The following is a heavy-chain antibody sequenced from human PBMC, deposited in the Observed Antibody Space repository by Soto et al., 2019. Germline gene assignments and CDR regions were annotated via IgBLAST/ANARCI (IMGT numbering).Heavy chain of an antibody. CDR2: ISYDGSNK. D-gene: IGHD3-3*01. J-gene: IGHJ6*02. Sequence: QVQLVESGGGVVQPGRSLRLSCAASGFTFSSYGMHWVRQAPGKGLEWVAVISYDGSNKNYADSVKGRFTISRDNSKNTLYLQMNSLRAEDTAVYYCAKDLDLGVVNHYYYYYGMDVWGQGTTVTVSS. V-gene: IGHV3-30*18. CDR3: AKDLDLGVVNHYYYYYGMDV. CDR1: GFTFSSYG.